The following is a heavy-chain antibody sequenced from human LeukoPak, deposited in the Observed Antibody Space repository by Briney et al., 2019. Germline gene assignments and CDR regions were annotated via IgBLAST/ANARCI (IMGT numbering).Heavy chain of an antibody. Sequence: GGSLRLSCAASGFTFSSYEMNWVRQAPGKGLGWVSYSSSSGSSRYYADSVKGRFTISRDNARNSLYLQMNSLRAEDTAVYYCARASYGSYLFDYWGQGTLVTVSS. CDR1: GFTFSSYE. D-gene: IGHD1-26*01. CDR3: ARASYGSYLFDY. V-gene: IGHV3-48*03. J-gene: IGHJ4*02. CDR2: SSSSGSSR.